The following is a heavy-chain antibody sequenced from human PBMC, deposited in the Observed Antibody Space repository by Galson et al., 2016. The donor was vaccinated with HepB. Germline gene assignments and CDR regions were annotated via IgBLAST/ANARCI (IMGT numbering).Heavy chain of an antibody. CDR1: GYSFTSYD. CDR2: INPHTGES. D-gene: IGHD3-9*01. Sequence: SVKVSCKASGYSFTSYDINWVRQAAGQGLEWVGWINPHTGESGYTQKFQGRVSMTRDASITTAYMDLTSLRSEDTAVYFCSTSPFDWLSPNGNWGQGTLVTVSS. CDR3: STSPFDWLSPNGN. V-gene: IGHV1-8*01. J-gene: IGHJ4*02.